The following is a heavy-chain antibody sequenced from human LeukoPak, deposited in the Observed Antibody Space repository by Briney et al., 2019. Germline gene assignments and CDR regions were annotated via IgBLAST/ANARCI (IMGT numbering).Heavy chain of an antibody. Sequence: PSETLSLTCAVYGGSFSGYYWSWIRQPPGKGLEWIGEINHSGSTNYNPSLKSRVTISVDTSKNQFSLRLSSVTAADTAVYYCARGSRTPLRDHYFDYWGQGTLVTVSS. CDR1: GGSFSGYY. J-gene: IGHJ4*02. CDR2: INHSGST. V-gene: IGHV4-34*01. CDR3: ARGSRTPLRDHYFDY.